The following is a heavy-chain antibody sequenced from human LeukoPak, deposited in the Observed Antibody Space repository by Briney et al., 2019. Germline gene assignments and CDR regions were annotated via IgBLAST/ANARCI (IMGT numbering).Heavy chain of an antibody. J-gene: IGHJ4*02. V-gene: IGHV1-46*01. CDR2: IHPSDGST. CDR1: GYAFPRYH. D-gene: IGHD3-22*01. Sequence: SVKVSCKASGYAFPRYHLHWVRQAPGQGLEGMGIIHPSDGSTSYAQKVQGRVTMTRDTSTSTVYMELSSLRSEDTAVYYCARDLGRYYDSSGYSSDYWGQGTLVTVSS. CDR3: ARDLGRYYDSSGYSSDY.